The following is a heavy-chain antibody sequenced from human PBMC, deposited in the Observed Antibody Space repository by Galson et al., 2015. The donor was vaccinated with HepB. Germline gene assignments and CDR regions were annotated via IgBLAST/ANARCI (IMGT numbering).Heavy chain of an antibody. CDR2: ISAYNGNT. CDR3: ASYYGITIFGVVPPMRDYYYYGMDV. J-gene: IGHJ6*02. V-gene: IGHV1-18*01. Sequence: SVKVSCKASGYTFTSYGISWVRQAPGQGLEWMGWISAYNGNTNYAQKLQGRVTMTTDTSTSTAYMELRSLRSDDTAVYYCASYYGITIFGVVPPMRDYYYYGMDVWGQGTTVTVSS. D-gene: IGHD3-3*01. CDR1: GYTFTSYG.